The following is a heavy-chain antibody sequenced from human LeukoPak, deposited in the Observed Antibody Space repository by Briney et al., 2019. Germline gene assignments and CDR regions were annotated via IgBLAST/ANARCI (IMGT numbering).Heavy chain of an antibody. CDR1: GGSVSSGSYY. CDR3: ARAGYSSGWQTRYYFDY. CDR2: IYYSGST. Sequence: SKTLSLTCTVSGGSVSSGSYYWSWIRQPPGKGLEWIGYIYYSGSTNYNPSLKSRVTISVDTSKNQFSLKLSSVTAADTAVYYCARAGYSSGWQTRYYFDYWGQGTLVTVSS. V-gene: IGHV4-61*01. J-gene: IGHJ4*02. D-gene: IGHD6-19*01.